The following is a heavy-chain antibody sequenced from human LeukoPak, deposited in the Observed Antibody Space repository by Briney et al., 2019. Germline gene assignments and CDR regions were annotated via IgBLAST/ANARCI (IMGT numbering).Heavy chain of an antibody. Sequence: GSSVKVSCKASGGTFSSYAISWVRQAPGQGLEWMGGIIPILGIANYAQKFQGRVTITADKSTSTAYMELSSLTSDDTAVYFCARDQVHDAFDVWGQGTMVTVSS. CDR2: IIPILGIA. J-gene: IGHJ3*01. CDR1: GGTFSSYA. V-gene: IGHV1-69*04. CDR3: ARDQVHDAFDV.